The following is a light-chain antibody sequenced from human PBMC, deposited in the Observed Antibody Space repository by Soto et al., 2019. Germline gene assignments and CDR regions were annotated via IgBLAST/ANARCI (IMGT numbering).Light chain of an antibody. Sequence: QAVVTQPPSVSGAPGQRVTISCTGSSSNIGAGYYVHWYQQLPGTAPKLLIYGNSNRPSGVPDRFSGSKSGTSASLAITGLQAEDEADYYCQSYDSSLSGNWVFGGGTKLTVL. CDR3: QSYDSSLSGNWV. V-gene: IGLV1-40*01. CDR2: GNS. J-gene: IGLJ3*02. CDR1: SSNIGAGYY.